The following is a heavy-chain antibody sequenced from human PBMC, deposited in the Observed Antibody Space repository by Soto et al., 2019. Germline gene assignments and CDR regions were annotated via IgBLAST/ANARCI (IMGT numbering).Heavy chain of an antibody. D-gene: IGHD3-16*01. J-gene: IGHJ6*02. CDR3: AMVDVYVTPSPQDV. V-gene: IGHV1-18*01. CDR2: INAYNGNT. Sequence: ASVKVSCKASGYSFTRYGIGWARQAPGQGLEWMGWINAYNGNTNYARNLQGRLTLTTDTSTTTAYMELRSLRSNDTAIYYCAMVDVYVTPSPQDVWGQGTTVTVSS. CDR1: GYSFTRYG.